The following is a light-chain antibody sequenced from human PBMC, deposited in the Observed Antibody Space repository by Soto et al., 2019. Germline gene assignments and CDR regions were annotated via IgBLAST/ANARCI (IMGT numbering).Light chain of an antibody. CDR3: QQHINWPLT. CDR2: RAS. Sequence: EIVLTQSPGTLSLSPGERATLSCRASQSVSSNYLAWYQQKPGQAPKVLIYRASIRATGIPDRFTGSGSGTDFTLTISSLEPEDFALYYCQQHINWPLTFGGGTKVDIK. J-gene: IGKJ4*01. CDR1: QSVSSNY. V-gene: IGKV3D-20*02.